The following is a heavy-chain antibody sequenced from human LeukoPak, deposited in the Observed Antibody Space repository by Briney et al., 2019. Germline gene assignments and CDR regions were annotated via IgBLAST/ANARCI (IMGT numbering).Heavy chain of an antibody. CDR2: ISSNGDST. D-gene: IGHD5-24*01. Sequence: GGSLRLSCSVSGFTFSSYAMHWVRQAPGKGLQYVSSISSNGDSTYYAASVKGRFTISRDNSKSTLYHQMSSLRAEDTAVYYCVKDRWIDYWGQGALVTVSS. V-gene: IGHV3-64D*06. CDR1: GFTFSSYA. CDR3: VKDRWIDY. J-gene: IGHJ4*02.